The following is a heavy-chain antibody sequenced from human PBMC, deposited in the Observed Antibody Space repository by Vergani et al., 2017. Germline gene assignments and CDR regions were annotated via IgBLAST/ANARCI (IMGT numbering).Heavy chain of an antibody. V-gene: IGHV3-74*01. CDR2: INSDGGTA. J-gene: IGHJ4*02. Sequence: EVQLVESGGGLVKPGGSLRLSCAASGFTFSSYWMHWVRQAPGKGLVWVSRINSDGGTANYADSVKGRFTISRDNAKKTLYLQMNSLRAEDTAVYYCAMSSGYDGMESLNYWAQGTRVTVSS. D-gene: IGHD5-12*01. CDR1: GFTFSSYW. CDR3: AMSSGYDGMESLNY.